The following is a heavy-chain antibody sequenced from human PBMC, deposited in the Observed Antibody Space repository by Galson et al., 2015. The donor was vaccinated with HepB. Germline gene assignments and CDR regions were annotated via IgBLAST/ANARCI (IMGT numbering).Heavy chain of an antibody. D-gene: IGHD3-10*01. CDR2: IYSSGIT. CDR1: GGSITSSNYC. J-gene: IGHJ6*02. V-gene: IGHV4-61*02. Sequence: LSLTCTVSGGSITSSNYCWTWIRQPAGKGLEWIGRIYSSGITNYHPSLTRRVTISVDTSKKQLSLKLTSVTAADTAVYYCARGVLLWSGPGGLDVWGQGTTVTISS. CDR3: ARGVLLWSGPGGLDV.